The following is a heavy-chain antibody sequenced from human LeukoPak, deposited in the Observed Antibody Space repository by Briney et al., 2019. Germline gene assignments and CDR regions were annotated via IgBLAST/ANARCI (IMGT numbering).Heavy chain of an antibody. CDR1: GFTFSNAW. Sequence: GGSLRLSCAASGFTFSNAWMNWVRQAPGKGLGWVGRIKRKTDGGTTDYAAPVKGRFTISRDDSKNTLYLQMNSLKTEDTAVYYCISASRRIVVVRWGQGTLVTVSS. CDR3: ISASRRIVVVR. D-gene: IGHD3-22*01. J-gene: IGHJ4*02. CDR2: IKRKTDGGTT. V-gene: IGHV3-15*01.